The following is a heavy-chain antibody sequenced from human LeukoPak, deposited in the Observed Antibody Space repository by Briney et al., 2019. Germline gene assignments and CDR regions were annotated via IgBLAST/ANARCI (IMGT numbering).Heavy chain of an antibody. D-gene: IGHD1-26*01. V-gene: IGHV3-48*02. CDR1: GFTFSMYS. CDR3: ARDLSGSYPFDY. Sequence: GSLRLSCAASGFTFSMYSMSWVRQAPGRGLEWVSYISGYSSTIHYEASVKGRFTISRDNAKNSLYLQMNSLRDEDTAVYYCARDLSGSYPFDYWGQGTLVTVSS. CDR2: ISGYSSTI. J-gene: IGHJ4*02.